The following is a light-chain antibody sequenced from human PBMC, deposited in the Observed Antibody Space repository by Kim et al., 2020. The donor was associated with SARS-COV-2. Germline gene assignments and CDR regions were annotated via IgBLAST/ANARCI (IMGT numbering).Light chain of an antibody. CDR2: SSR. Sequence: GQVVTISWSGSSSNTGSHDVYWFQQLPGTAPKLLVYSSRQRPSGVPDRFSGSRSGTSASLAISGLRPEDEADYYCVAWDDSLSGKVFGGGTQLTFL. J-gene: IGLJ2*01. CDR1: SSNTGSHD. V-gene: IGLV1-47*01. CDR3: VAWDDSLSGKV.